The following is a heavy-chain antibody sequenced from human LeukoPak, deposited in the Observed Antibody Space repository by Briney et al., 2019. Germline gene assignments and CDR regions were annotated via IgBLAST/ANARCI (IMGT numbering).Heavy chain of an antibody. J-gene: IGHJ4*02. D-gene: IGHD3-10*01. V-gene: IGHV3-33*01. CDR2: IWSDGSNK. CDR1: GFTFSDYG. Sequence: GGSLRLSCAASGFTFSDYGIHWDRQAPGKGVEWVAVIWSDGSNKYYADSVKGRFTISRDNSKKTLYLQMNSLRVEDTAVYYCVRASGSFDYWGQGTLVTVSS. CDR3: VRASGSFDY.